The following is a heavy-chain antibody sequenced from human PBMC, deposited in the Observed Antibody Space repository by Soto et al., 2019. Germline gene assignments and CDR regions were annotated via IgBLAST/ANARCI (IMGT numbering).Heavy chain of an antibody. D-gene: IGHD3-3*02. J-gene: IGHJ3*02. CDR3: ARDTETLGPRANDALDI. V-gene: IGHV1-3*01. Sequence: QAQLVQSGAEMKKPGASVKVSSKATGYTFSAYTMNWVRQAPGQSLEWMGWINAGSGNTKYSQNFQGRVSITRDTSASTVYMELTGLTSEDTAVYYCARDTETLGPRANDALDIWGQGTMVTVSS. CDR1: GYTFSAYT. CDR2: INAGSGNT.